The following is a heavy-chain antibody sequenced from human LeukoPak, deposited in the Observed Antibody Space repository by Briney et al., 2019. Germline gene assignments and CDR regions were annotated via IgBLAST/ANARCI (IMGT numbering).Heavy chain of an antibody. Sequence: PGGSLRLSCAASGFTFTRYWMSWVRQAPGKGLEWVANIKQDGSERHYVDSVKGRFTISRDNAKNSLYLQMNSLRAEDTAVYYCARYSGIQLWLDYWGQGTLVTVSS. CDR2: IKQDGSER. CDR1: GFTFTRYW. J-gene: IGHJ4*02. V-gene: IGHV3-7*03. CDR3: ARYSGIQLWLDY. D-gene: IGHD5-18*01.